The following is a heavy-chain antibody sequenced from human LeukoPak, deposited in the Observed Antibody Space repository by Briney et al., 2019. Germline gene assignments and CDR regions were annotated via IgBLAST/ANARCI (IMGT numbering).Heavy chain of an antibody. Sequence: PSETLSLTCTVSGGSISSDYCYWIWIRQHPGKGLEWIGYIYYSGSTYYNPSLKSRVTLSVDTSKNQFSLKLSSVTAADTAVYYCAREKNSYGPYFDYWGQGTLVTVSS. J-gene: IGHJ4*02. V-gene: IGHV4-31*03. D-gene: IGHD5-18*01. CDR1: GGSISSDYCY. CDR3: AREKNSYGPYFDY. CDR2: IYYSGST.